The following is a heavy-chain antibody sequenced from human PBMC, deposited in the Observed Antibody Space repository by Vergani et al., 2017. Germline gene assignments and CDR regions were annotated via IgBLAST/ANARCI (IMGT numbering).Heavy chain of an antibody. CDR2: VNQDGSEK. V-gene: IGHV3-7*01. CDR1: GFISSSYW. CDR3: ARAPHDILTGYLHASRYYFDY. J-gene: IGHJ4*02. D-gene: IGHD3-9*01. Sequence: EGQLVESGGDWVQRGGSLRLSCAASGFISSSYWMSWVRQAPGKGLEWVANVNQDGSEKYYVDSVRGRFTISRDNAKNSIYLQMNSLRAEDTAVYYCARAPHDILTGYLHASRYYFDYWGQGTLVTVSS.